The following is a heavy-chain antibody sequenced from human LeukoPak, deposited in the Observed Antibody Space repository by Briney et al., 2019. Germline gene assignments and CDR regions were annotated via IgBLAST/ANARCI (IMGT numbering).Heavy chain of an antibody. J-gene: IGHJ4*02. CDR2: MNPNSGNT. CDR1: GYTFTSYG. Sequence: GASVKVSCKASGYTFTSYGISWVRQATGQGLEWMGWMNPNSGNTGYAQKFQGRVTMTRNTSISTAYMELSSLRSEDTAVYYCASGSPTGQHGDYWGQGTLVTVSS. V-gene: IGHV1-8*02. D-gene: IGHD1-1*01. CDR3: ASGSPTGQHGDY.